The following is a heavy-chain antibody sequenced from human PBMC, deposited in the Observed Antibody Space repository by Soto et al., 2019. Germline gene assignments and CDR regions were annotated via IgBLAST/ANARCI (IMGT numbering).Heavy chain of an antibody. CDR1: GGSISSYY. CDR2: IYYSGST. J-gene: IGHJ5*02. CDR3: ARALNWNYEWFDP. Sequence: LSLTCTVSGGSISSYYWSWIRQPPGKGLEWIGYIYYSGSTNYNPSLKSRVTISVDTSKNQFSLKLSSVTAADTAVYYCARALNWNYEWFDPWGQGTLVTVSS. D-gene: IGHD1-7*01. V-gene: IGHV4-59*01.